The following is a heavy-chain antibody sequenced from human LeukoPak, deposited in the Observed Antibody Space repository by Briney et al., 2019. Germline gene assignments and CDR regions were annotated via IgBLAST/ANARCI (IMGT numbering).Heavy chain of an antibody. CDR3: ARPPQRAAAGLFDVFDI. CDR1: GYTFTGYY. J-gene: IGHJ3*02. D-gene: IGHD6-13*01. CDR2: INPDSGGT. Sequence: GASVKVSCMASGYTFTGYYMHWVRQAPGQGLEWMGWINPDSGGTDYAQNFQGRVTMTRDTSISTAYMELSRLRSDDTAVYYCARPPQRAAAGLFDVFDIWGQGTMVTVSS. V-gene: IGHV1-2*02.